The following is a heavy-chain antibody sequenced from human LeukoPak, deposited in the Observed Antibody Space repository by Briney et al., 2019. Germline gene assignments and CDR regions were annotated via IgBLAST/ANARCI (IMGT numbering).Heavy chain of an antibody. J-gene: IGHJ4*02. CDR2: INHSGST. CDR3: ARAPPVLWGSYYGSIDY. Sequence: PSETLSLTCAVYGGSFSGYYWSWIRQPPGKGLEWIGEINHSGSTNYNPSLKSRVTISVDTSKNQFSLKLSSVTAADTAVYYCARAPPVLWGSYYGSIDYWGQGTLVTVSS. CDR1: GGSFSGYY. D-gene: IGHD1-26*01. V-gene: IGHV4-34*01.